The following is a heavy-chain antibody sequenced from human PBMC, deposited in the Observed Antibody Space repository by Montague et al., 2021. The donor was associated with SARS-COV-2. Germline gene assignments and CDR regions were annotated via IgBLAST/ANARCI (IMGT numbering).Heavy chain of an antibody. D-gene: IGHD3-3*01. V-gene: IGHV4-61*01. CDR1: GGSIRSSLYH. Sequence: SETLSLTCTVSGGSIRSSLYHWTWIRQPPGKGLEWIGNVSYSESAHHNPSLKSRVTLTVDTSKNQFSLKLNSVTAADTAIYYCARQSLDWSGSDTYANCLDPWGQGTMVTVSS. CDR2: VSYSESA. J-gene: IGHJ5*02. CDR3: ARQSLDWSGSDTYANCLDP.